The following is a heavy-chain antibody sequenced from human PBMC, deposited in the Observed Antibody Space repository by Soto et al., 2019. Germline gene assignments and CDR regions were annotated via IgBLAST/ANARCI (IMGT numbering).Heavy chain of an antibody. CDR1: GFTFSSYA. J-gene: IGHJ4*02. D-gene: IGHD2-2*01. V-gene: IGHV3-23*01. Sequence: EVQLLESGGGLVQPGGSLRLSSAASGFTFSSYAMSWVRQAPGRGLEWVSTISGGGGGTHYADSVKGRFTISRDNSKDTLYLQMTSLRAEDTAVYYCAKTPRSSTSPQYFDFWGQGTLVTVSS. CDR2: ISGGGGGT. CDR3: AKTPRSSTSPQYFDF.